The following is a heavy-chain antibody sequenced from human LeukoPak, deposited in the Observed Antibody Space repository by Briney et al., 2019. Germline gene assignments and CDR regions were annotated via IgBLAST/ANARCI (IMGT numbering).Heavy chain of an antibody. D-gene: IGHD6-13*01. CDR3: AREEGAPIAAANV. Sequence: GASVKVSCKASGYTXTGYYMHWVRRAPGQGLEWMGWINPNSGATNYPQKFQGRVTMTGDTSISTAYMELSSLRSDDTAVYYCAREEGAPIAAANVWGLGTMVTVSS. CDR1: GYTXTGYY. V-gene: IGHV1-2*02. CDR2: INPNSGAT. J-gene: IGHJ3*01.